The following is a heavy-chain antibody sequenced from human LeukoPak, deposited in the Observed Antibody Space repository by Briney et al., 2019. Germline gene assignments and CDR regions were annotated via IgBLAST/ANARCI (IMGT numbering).Heavy chain of an antibody. CDR2: IYYSGST. V-gene: IGHV4-59*01. CDR1: GGSISSYY. Sequence: SETLSLTCTVSGGSISSYYWSWIRQPPGKGLEWIGYIYYSGSTNYNPSLKSRVTISVDTSKNQFSLKLSSVTAADTAVYYCARRYSSPPYYYYYMDVWGKGTTVTVSS. CDR3: ARRYSSPPYYYYYMDV. D-gene: IGHD6-13*01. J-gene: IGHJ6*03.